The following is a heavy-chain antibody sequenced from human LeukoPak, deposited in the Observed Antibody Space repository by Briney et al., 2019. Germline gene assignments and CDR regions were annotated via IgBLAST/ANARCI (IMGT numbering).Heavy chain of an antibody. CDR2: ISASGP. V-gene: IGHV3-23*01. J-gene: IGHJ4*02. CDR1: GFTFSRLA. D-gene: IGHD4-17*01. CDR3: ARGSYGDYGDY. Sequence: GGSLRLSCAASGFTFSRLAMTWVRQAPGKGLEWVSTISASGPYYADAVRGRFTISRDNSRNTLSLQMDSLRAEDTAVYYCARGSYGDYGDYWGQGTLVTVSS.